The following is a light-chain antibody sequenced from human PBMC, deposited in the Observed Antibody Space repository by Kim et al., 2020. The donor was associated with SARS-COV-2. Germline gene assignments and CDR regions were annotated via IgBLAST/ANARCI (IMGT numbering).Light chain of an antibody. CDR2: GKN. CDR1: SLRSYY. J-gene: IGLJ3*02. V-gene: IGLV3-19*01. Sequence: SSELTQDPAVSVALGQTVRITCQGDSLRSYYATWYQQKPGQAPVRVIYGKNNRPSGIPDRFSGSSSGDTSSLTITGAQAEDEADYYCNSRDISGDRWVFG. CDR3: NSRDISGDRWV.